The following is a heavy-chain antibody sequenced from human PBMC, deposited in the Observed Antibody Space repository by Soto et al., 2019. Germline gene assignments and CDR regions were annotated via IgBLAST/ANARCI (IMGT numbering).Heavy chain of an antibody. CDR1: GYTFTSYG. V-gene: IGHV1-18*01. Sequence: ASVKVSCKASGYTFTSYGIIWVRQAPGQGLEWMGWISAYNGTANYAQKFQGRVTITADESTSTAYMELSSLRSEDTAVYYCARVPADDYGDYVSGMDVWGQGTTVTVSS. D-gene: IGHD4-17*01. CDR2: ISAYNGTA. CDR3: ARVPADDYGDYVSGMDV. J-gene: IGHJ6*02.